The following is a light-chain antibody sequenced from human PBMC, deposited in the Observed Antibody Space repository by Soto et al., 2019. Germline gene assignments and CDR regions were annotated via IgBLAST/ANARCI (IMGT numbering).Light chain of an antibody. CDR3: QQYTSYSRA. J-gene: IGKJ1*01. CDR1: LPISNY. CDR2: DAS. V-gene: IGKV1-5*01. Sequence: DIQMTQSPSSLSASVGDRVTITCRASLPISNYLAWYQQKPGKVPKLLIYDASNLGSGVPSRFSGSGSGTDFTLTISGLQPDDFTTYYCQQYTSYSRAFGQGTKVDIK.